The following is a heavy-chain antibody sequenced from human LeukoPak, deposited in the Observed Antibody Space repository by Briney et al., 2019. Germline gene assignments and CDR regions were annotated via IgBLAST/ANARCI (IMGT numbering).Heavy chain of an antibody. CDR1: GFTFSSYG. CDR3: AKGITMVRGALDY. D-gene: IGHD3-10*01. J-gene: IGHJ4*02. Sequence: PGGSLRLSCAASGFTFSSYGMHWVRQAPGKGLEWVAFIRYDGSNKYYADSVKGRFTISRDNSKNTLYLQMNSLRAEDTAVYYCAKGITMVRGALDYWGQGTLVTVSS. CDR2: IRYDGSNK. V-gene: IGHV3-30*02.